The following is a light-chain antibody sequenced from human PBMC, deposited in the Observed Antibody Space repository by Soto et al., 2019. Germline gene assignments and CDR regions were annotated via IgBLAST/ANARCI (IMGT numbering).Light chain of an antibody. CDR3: MQATHWPLT. J-gene: IGKJ4*01. V-gene: IGKV2-30*01. CDR2: NVS. Sequence: DVVMTQSPLSMPVTLGQPACNSCRSSQSLVYSDGNTYLNWFQQRPGQSPRRLIYNVSNRDSGVPDRFSGSGSGTDFTLRISKVEAEDVGLYYCMQATHWPLTFGGGTKVEIK. CDR1: QSLVYSDGNTY.